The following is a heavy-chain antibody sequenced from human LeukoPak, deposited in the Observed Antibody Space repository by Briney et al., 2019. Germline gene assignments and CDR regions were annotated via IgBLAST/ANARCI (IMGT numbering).Heavy chain of an antibody. Sequence: SVTLSLTCTVSGGSISSSSYYWGWLRQPPGKGLESFGSIYYSGSTYYNPSLKSRVTISVDTSKNQFSLKLSSVTAADTAVYHCARQDYYVSGGYYYYMDVWGKGTTVTVSS. CDR3: ARQDYYVSGGYYYYMDV. D-gene: IGHD3-10*02. CDR2: IYYSGST. V-gene: IGHV4-39*01. J-gene: IGHJ6*03. CDR1: GGSISSSSYY.